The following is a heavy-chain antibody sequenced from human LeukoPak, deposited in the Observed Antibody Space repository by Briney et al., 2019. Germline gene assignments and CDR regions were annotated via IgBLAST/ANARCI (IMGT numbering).Heavy chain of an antibody. CDR1: GFTFSSYW. V-gene: IGHV3-74*03. D-gene: IGHD2-2*01. J-gene: IGHJ5*02. Sequence: GGSLRLSCAASGFTFSSYWMHWVRQAPGKGLVWVSRINGDGSSATYAGSVKGRFTISRDNAKNTLYLQMNSLRAEDTAVYYCARGGFALNVPVVGLNWFDPWGQGTLVTVSS. CDR2: INGDGSSA. CDR3: ARGGFALNVPVVGLNWFDP.